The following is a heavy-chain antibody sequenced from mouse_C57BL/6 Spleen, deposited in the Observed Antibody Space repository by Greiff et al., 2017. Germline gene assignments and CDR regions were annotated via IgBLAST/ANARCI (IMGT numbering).Heavy chain of an antibody. CDR2: IDPSDSYT. CDR3: ARRVDSSGPYYYAMDY. J-gene: IGHJ4*01. V-gene: IGHV1-69*01. D-gene: IGHD3-2*02. CDR1: GYTFTSYW. Sequence: QVQLQQPGAELVMPGASVKLSCKASGYTFTSYWMHWVKQRPGQGLEWIGEIDPSDSYTNYNQKFKGKSTLTVDKSSSTAYMQLSSLTSEDSAVYYCARRVDSSGPYYYAMDYWGQGTSVTVSS.